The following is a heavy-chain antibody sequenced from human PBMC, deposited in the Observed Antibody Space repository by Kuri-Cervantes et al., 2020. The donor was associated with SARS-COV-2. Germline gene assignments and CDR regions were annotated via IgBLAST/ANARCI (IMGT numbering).Heavy chain of an antibody. Sequence: GESLKISCEVSGFTFSSHAMHWVRQGPGKGLEWVAVISADGGNKYYADSVRGRFTISRDNSKNTLYLRLNTLRAEDTAVYHCAREYVYDTTGYFYWYFDLWGRGTLVTDSS. V-gene: IGHV3-30*14. CDR3: AREYVYDTTGYFYWYFDL. CDR1: GFTFSSHA. J-gene: IGHJ2*01. CDR2: ISADGGNK. D-gene: IGHD3-22*01.